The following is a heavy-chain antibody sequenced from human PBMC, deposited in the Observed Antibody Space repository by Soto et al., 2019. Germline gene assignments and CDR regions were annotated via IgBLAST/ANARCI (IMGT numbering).Heavy chain of an antibody. CDR2: IWYDGSNK. CDR3: ARDQGGENDAFDI. J-gene: IGHJ3*02. Sequence: GGSLRLSCAASGFTFRSYGMHWVRQDPGKGLEWVAVIWYDGSNKYYADSVKGRFTISRDNSKNTLYLQMNSLRAEDTAVYYCARDQGGENDAFDIWGQGTMVTVSS. CDR1: GFTFRSYG. V-gene: IGHV3-33*01. D-gene: IGHD2-15*01.